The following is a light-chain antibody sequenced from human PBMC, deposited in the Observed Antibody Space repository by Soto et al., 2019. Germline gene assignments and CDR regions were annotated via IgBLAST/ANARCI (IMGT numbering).Light chain of an antibody. CDR1: NSNIGRNT. CDR2: STN. J-gene: IGLJ3*02. CDR3: AAWDDSLNVWV. V-gene: IGLV1-44*01. Sequence: QSVLTQSPSASGTPGQRVTISCSGANSNIGRNTVNWYQQLPGTAPKLLIYSTNQRPSGVPDRFSGSKSGTSASLAISGLQCEDEADYYCAAWDDSLNVWVFGGGTKLTVL.